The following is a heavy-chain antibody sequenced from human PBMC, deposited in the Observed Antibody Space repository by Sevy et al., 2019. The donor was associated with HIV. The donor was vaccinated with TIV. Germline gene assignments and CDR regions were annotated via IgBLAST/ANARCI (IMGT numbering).Heavy chain of an antibody. Sequence: ASVKVSCKVSGDSLTELSMFWVRQAPGKGLEWMGGFDPQHGRTIYAQKFEARVTMTEDKSAETAYMELTSLKIEDTALYFCATTRTERNWYGESFYYDYAMDFWGQGTSVTVSS. V-gene: IGHV1-24*01. D-gene: IGHD1-1*01. CDR1: GDSLTELS. CDR2: FDPQHGRT. J-gene: IGHJ6*02. CDR3: ATTRTERNWYGESFYYDYAMDF.